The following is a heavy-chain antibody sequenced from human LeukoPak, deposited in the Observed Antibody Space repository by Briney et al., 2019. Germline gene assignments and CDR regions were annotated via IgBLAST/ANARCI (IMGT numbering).Heavy chain of an antibody. CDR2: IWYDGTNK. CDR1: GFSFSNYG. V-gene: IGHV3-33*01. CDR3: ARTASRGPQSAESFHH. J-gene: IGHJ1*01. Sequence: GGSLRLSCAASGFSFSNYGMHWVRQAPSKGLEWVAVIWYDGTNKYYADSVKGRFTISRDNSKNTLYLQMNSLRAEDTAVYYCARTASRGPQSAESFHHWGQGTLVTVSS.